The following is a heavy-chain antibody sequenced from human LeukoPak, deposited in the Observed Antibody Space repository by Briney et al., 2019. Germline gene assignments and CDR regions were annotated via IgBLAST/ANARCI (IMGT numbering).Heavy chain of an antibody. CDR2: ISWNSGSI. D-gene: IGHD6-19*01. J-gene: IGHJ5*02. CDR3: AKSSGSDWPYNWFDP. Sequence: GGSLRLSCAASGFTFDDYGMSWVRQAPGKGLEWVSGISWNSGSIGYADSVKGRFTISRDNAKNSLYLQMNSLRAEDTALYYCAKSSGSDWPYNWFDPWGQGTLVTVSS. V-gene: IGHV3-9*01. CDR1: GFTFDDYG.